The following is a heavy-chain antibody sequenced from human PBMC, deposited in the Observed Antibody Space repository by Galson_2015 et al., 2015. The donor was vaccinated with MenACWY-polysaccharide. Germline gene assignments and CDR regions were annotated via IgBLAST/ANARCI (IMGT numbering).Heavy chain of an antibody. Sequence: TLSLTCTVSGRSITTGGYLWTWIRQYPGKGLEWIGNIYYSKTYYNPSLESRVAVSLDTSRNQFYLNLTSVTAADTAVYYCARTQSTLSYHSAIDVWGQGTTVTVSS. J-gene: IGHJ6*02. CDR1: GRSITTGGYL. CDR3: ARTQSTLSYHSAIDV. CDR2: IYYSKT. V-gene: IGHV4-31*03. D-gene: IGHD2/OR15-2a*01.